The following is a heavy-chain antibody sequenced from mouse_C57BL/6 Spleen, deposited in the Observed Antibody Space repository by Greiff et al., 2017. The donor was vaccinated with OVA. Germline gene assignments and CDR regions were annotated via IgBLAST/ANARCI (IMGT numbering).Heavy chain of an antibody. CDR3: ARGAYSNYYAWFGY. J-gene: IGHJ3*01. V-gene: IGHV14-2*01. Sequence: EVQLQQSGAELVKPGASVKLSCTASGFTFNAYYMHWVKQRPEQGLEWIGRIDPEDGETNYAPKFQGKATITVDKSSNTAYLQLSSLTSEDTAVYYCARGAYSNYYAWFGYWGQGILVTV. CDR1: GFTFNAYY. CDR2: IDPEDGET. D-gene: IGHD2-5*01.